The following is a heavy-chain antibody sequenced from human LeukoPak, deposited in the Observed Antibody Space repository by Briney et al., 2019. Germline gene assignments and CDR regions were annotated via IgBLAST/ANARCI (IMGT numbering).Heavy chain of an antibody. D-gene: IGHD6-13*01. CDR3: ARLGIAEAERFHRFDP. J-gene: IGHJ5*02. V-gene: IGHV5-51*01. Sequence: GESLKISCKGSGYSFSSYWIGWVRQMPGKGLEWMGIIYPGDSDTRYSPSFQGQVTISADKSIITAYLQWSSLKASDTAMYYCARLGIAEAERFHRFDPWGQGILVTVSS. CDR1: GYSFSSYW. CDR2: IYPGDSDT.